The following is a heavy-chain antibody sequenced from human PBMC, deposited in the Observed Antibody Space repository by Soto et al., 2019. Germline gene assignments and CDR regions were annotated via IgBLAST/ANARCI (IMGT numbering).Heavy chain of an antibody. D-gene: IGHD3-10*01. Sequence: PVGSLRLSCAASGFTFSSYAMSWVRQAPGKGLEWVSGISDSGGSTYYADSVKGRFTISRDNSKNTLYLQMNSLRAEDTAVYYCAKGTYYYGSAPYYFDYWGQGTLVTVSS. CDR2: ISDSGGST. V-gene: IGHV3-23*01. CDR3: AKGTYYYGSAPYYFDY. J-gene: IGHJ4*02. CDR1: GFTFSSYA.